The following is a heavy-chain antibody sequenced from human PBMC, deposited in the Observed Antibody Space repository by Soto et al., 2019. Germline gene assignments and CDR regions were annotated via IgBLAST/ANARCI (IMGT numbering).Heavy chain of an antibody. Sequence: QVQLQESGPGLVKPSQTLSLTCTVSGGSINSGGYYWSWIRQHPGKGLEWIGYIYNSGSTYYNPSLKSRVTISVDTSKNPFPLKLSSVTAADTAVYCCARGITMVRGVIHTPYFDYWGQGTLVTVSS. CDR1: GGSINSGGYY. D-gene: IGHD3-10*01. CDR2: IYNSGST. J-gene: IGHJ4*02. V-gene: IGHV4-31*03. CDR3: ARGITMVRGVIHTPYFDY.